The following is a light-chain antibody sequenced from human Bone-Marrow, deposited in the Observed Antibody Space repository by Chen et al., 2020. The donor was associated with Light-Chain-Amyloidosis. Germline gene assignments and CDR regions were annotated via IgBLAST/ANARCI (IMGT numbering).Light chain of an antibody. CDR1: NSNIGINY. V-gene: IGLV1-51*02. Sequence: QSVLTQPPSVSAAPGQKVTISCSGSNSNIGINYVSWYQQLPGTSPKLLIYENNQRPSEIPDRCSGSKSGTSATLGVAGRQTGDEADDYCATWESSLTVWMLGGGTKLTVL. CDR2: ENN. J-gene: IGLJ3*02. CDR3: ATWESSLTVWM.